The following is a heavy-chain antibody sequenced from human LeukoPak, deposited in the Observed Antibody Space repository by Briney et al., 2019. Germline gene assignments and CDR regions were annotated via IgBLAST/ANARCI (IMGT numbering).Heavy chain of an antibody. D-gene: IGHD4-17*01. CDR3: AKPGEDGDYHYYMDG. CDR1: GFTFSTYG. Sequence: GGSLRLSCAASGFTFSTYGIHWVRQAPGKGLEWVAVISDDGSNKYYADSVKGRFTISRDNSKNTLYLQMNSLRAEDTAVYYCAKPGEDGDYHYYMDGWGKGTTVTVSS. J-gene: IGHJ6*03. V-gene: IGHV3-30*18. CDR2: ISDDGSNK.